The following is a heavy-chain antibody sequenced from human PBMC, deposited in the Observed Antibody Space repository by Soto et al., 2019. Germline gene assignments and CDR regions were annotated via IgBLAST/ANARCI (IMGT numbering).Heavy chain of an antibody. CDR3: ASQRDCSGGSCYHNFDY. J-gene: IGHJ4*02. D-gene: IGHD2-15*01. CDR1: GGSFSGYY. V-gene: IGHV4-34*01. CDR2: INHSGTT. Sequence: SETLSLTCAVYGGSFSGYYWSWIRQPPGKGLEWIGEINHSGTTNYNPSLKRRVTIPVAPSKNQFSLRLSSGIVADTAVYYCASQRDCSGGSCYHNFDYWGQGTLVTVSS.